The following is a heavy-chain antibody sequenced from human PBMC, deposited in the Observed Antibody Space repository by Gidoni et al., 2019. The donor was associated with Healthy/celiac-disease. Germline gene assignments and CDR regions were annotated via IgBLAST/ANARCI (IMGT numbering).Heavy chain of an antibody. CDR3: ARVYRSPPAPGRYYYGMDV. CDR1: GFTFSSYW. J-gene: IGHJ6*02. Sequence: EVQLVESGGGFVQPGGSLRLSCAASGFTFSSYWMSWVRQAPGKGLEWVANIKQDGSEKYYVDSVKGRFTISRDNAKNSLYLQMNSLRAEDTAVYYCARVYRSPPAPGRYYYGMDVWGQGTTVTVSS. V-gene: IGHV3-7*03. D-gene: IGHD2-15*01. CDR2: IKQDGSEK.